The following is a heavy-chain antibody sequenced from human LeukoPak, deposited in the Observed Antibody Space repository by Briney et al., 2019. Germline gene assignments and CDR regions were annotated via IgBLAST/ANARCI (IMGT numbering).Heavy chain of an antibody. CDR3: TKGGAVADVYYYYGMDV. CDR1: GFTFSNAW. CDR2: IKSKTDGGTT. J-gene: IGHJ6*02. Sequence: GGSLRLSCAASGFTFSNAWMSWVRQAPGQGLEWVGRIKSKTDGGTTDYAAPVKGRFTISRDDSKNTLYLQMNSLKTEDTAVYYCTKGGAVADVYYYYGMDVWGQGTTVTVSS. D-gene: IGHD6-19*01. V-gene: IGHV3-15*01.